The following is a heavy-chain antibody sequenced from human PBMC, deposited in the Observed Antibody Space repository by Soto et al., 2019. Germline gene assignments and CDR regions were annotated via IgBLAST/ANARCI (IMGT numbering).Heavy chain of an antibody. Sequence: SETLSLTCAVYGGSFSGYYWSWIRQPPGKGLEWIGEINHSGSTNYNPSLKSRVTISVDTSKNQFSLKLSSVTAADTAVYYCATPSEYYYDSSGYYYRSFDYWGQGTLVTVSS. CDR2: INHSGST. V-gene: IGHV4-34*01. J-gene: IGHJ4*02. D-gene: IGHD3-22*01. CDR1: GGSFSGYY. CDR3: ATPSEYYYDSSGYYYRSFDY.